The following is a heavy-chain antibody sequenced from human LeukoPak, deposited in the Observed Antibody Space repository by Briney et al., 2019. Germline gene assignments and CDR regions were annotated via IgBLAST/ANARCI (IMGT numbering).Heavy chain of an antibody. CDR3: ARVIGSGSYWGDAFDI. CDR2: FYYSGST. CDR1: GGSISSYY. Sequence: SETLSLTCTVSGGSISSYYWSWIRQPPGKGLEWIGYFYYSGSTNYNPSLKSRVTISVDTSKNQFSLKLSSVTAADTAVYYCARVIGSGSYWGDAFDIWGQGTMVTVSS. D-gene: IGHD3-10*01. V-gene: IGHV4-59*01. J-gene: IGHJ3*02.